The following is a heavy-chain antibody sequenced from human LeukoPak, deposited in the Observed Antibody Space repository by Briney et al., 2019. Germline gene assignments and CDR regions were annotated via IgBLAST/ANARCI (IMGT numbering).Heavy chain of an antibody. CDR2: IKQDGSEK. Sequence: GGSLRLSCTAFGFTFSSYWMSWVRQAPGKGLEWVANIKQDGSEKYYVDSVKGRFTISRDNAKNSLYLQMNSLRAEDTAVYYCARVYPGFSSFDYWGQGTLVTVSS. J-gene: IGHJ4*02. V-gene: IGHV3-7*03. CDR1: GFTFSSYW. D-gene: IGHD1-14*01. CDR3: ARVYPGFSSFDY.